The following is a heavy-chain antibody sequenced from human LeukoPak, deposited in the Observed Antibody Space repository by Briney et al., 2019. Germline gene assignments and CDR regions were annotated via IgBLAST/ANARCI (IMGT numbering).Heavy chain of an antibody. CDR1: GYTFAGYY. Sequence: ASVKVSCKASGYTFAGYYIHWVRQAPGQGLEWMGWMNPNNGAINYAQKFQGRVTMTRDTSISTAYMELSMLTSDDTAVYYCARDRAAAAPYFDFWGQGTLVTVSS. D-gene: IGHD6-13*01. CDR3: ARDRAAAAPYFDF. CDR2: MNPNNGAI. J-gene: IGHJ4*02. V-gene: IGHV1-2*02.